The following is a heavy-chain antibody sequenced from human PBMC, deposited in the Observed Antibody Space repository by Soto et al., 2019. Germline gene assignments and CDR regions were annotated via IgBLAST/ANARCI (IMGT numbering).Heavy chain of an antibody. CDR2: IIPMLGIA. CDR1: VYTFTSYY. J-gene: IGHJ4*02. Sequence: SVKVSCKASVYTFTSYYMHWVRQAPGQGLEWMGRIIPMLGIANYAQKFQGRVTITADKSTSTAYMELSSLRSEDTAVYYCANRGYSYGFVIYWGQGTLVTVSS. D-gene: IGHD5-18*01. V-gene: IGHV1-69*02. CDR3: ANRGYSYGFVIY.